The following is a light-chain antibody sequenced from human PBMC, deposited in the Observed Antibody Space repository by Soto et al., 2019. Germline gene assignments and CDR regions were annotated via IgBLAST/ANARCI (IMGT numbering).Light chain of an antibody. J-gene: IGKJ4*01. V-gene: IGKV3-11*01. CDR2: DAS. Sequence: EIVLTQSPATLSLSPGETATLSCRASQSVSSSLAWYQQKPGQTPRLLIYDASNRATGIPARFSGSGSGTDFTLTVSSLEPEGFAVYYCQQRSSWPLTFGGGTKVEIK. CDR3: QQRSSWPLT. CDR1: QSVSSS.